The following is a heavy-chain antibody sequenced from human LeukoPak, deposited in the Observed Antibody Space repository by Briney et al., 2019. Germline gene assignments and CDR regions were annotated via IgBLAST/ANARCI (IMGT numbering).Heavy chain of an antibody. Sequence: PGGSLRLSCAASGFSFSTYAMHWVRQAPGKGLEWVAVISLDGSSKSYADSVKGRFTISRDNSKNTLYLQVNSLRAEDTAVYYCARDPYDTSGYFYYYWGQGALVTVSS. CDR3: ARDPYDTSGYFYYY. CDR2: ISLDGSSK. CDR1: GFSFSTYA. D-gene: IGHD3-22*01. J-gene: IGHJ4*02. V-gene: IGHV3-30*04.